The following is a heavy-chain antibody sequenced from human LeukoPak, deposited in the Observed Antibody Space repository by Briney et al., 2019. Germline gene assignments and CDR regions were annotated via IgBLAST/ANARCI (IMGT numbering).Heavy chain of an antibody. Sequence: PSETLSLTCTVSGYSISSGYYWGWIRQPPGKGLEWIGSIYHSGSTYYNPSLKSRVTISVDTSKNQFSLKLSSVTAADTAVYYCASSMQRPSYYYDSSDYYFDYWGQGTLVTVSS. CDR2: IYHSGST. D-gene: IGHD3-22*01. J-gene: IGHJ4*02. CDR3: ASSMQRPSYYYDSSDYYFDY. CDR1: GYSISSGYY. V-gene: IGHV4-38-2*02.